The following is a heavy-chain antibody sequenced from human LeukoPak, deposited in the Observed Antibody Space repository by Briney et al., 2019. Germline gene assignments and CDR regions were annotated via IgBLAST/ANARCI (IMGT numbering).Heavy chain of an antibody. J-gene: IGHJ4*02. V-gene: IGHV1-8*01. D-gene: IGHD3-10*01. CDR3: ARAFYYGSKSPYFFDH. CDR1: GYTFTSYD. CDR2: MNPNSGKT. Sequence: ASVKVSCKASGYTFTSYDINWVRQATGQGPEWMGWMNPNSGKTEYTQKFQGRVTMTSDTAIDTAYMELTGLTSEDTAFYCARAFYYGSKSPYFFDHWGQGTLVTVSS.